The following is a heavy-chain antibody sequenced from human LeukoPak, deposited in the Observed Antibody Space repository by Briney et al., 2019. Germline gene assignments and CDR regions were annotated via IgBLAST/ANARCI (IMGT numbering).Heavy chain of an antibody. CDR2: IHGDGDNI. J-gene: IGHJ5*02. CDR3: ARAQVGAPTDL. CDR1: GFPFSSYA. Sequence: GGSLTLSCAASGFPFSSYAMYWVRQAPGKGLVWVARIHGDGDNISYADSVRGRFTISRDNAKDTLYLHMNSLRSEDTAVYYCARAQVGAPTDLWGQGTLVTVSS. D-gene: IGHD1-26*01. V-gene: IGHV3-74*01.